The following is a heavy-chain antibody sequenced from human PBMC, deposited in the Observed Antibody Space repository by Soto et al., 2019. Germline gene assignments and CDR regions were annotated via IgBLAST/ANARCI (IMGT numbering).Heavy chain of an antibody. Sequence: GGSLRLSCAASGFTFSSFAMSWVRQAPGKGLEWVSAISGSGGSTYYADSVKGRFTISRDKSKNTLYLQMNSLRAEDTAVYYCAKVDAQWVDEGSAFDIWGQGTRVTVSS. D-gene: IGHD1-26*01. CDR2: ISGSGGST. CDR3: AKVDAQWVDEGSAFDI. V-gene: IGHV3-23*01. CDR1: GFTFSSFA. J-gene: IGHJ3*02.